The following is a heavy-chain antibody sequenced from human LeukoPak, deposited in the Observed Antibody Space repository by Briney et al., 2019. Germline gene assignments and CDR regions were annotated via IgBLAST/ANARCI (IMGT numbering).Heavy chain of an antibody. Sequence: GGSLRLSCAASGFTFSSYGMHWVRQAPGKGLEWVAVISYDGSNKYYADSVKGRFTISRDNSKNTLYLQMNSLRAEDTAVYYCAKDNIGTVTTSSPLGRYGMDVWGQGTTVTVSS. CDR1: GFTFSSYG. D-gene: IGHD4-17*01. V-gene: IGHV3-30*18. CDR2: ISYDGSNK. CDR3: AKDNIGTVTTSSPLGRYGMDV. J-gene: IGHJ6*02.